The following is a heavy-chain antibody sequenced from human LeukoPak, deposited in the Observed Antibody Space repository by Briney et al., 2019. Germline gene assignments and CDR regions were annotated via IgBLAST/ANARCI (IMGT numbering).Heavy chain of an antibody. CDR1: GGSISSYY. CDR2: IYYSGST. D-gene: IGHD3-22*01. J-gene: IGHJ3*02. CDR3: ARDKGVDYYDSSGYYYRNAFDI. V-gene: IGHV4-59*12. Sequence: PSETLSLTCTVSGGSISSYYWTWIRQPPGKGLEWIGYIYYSGSTNYNPSLKSRVTMSVDTSKNQFSLKLSSVTAADTAVYYCARDKGVDYYDSSGYYYRNAFDIWGQGTMVTVSS.